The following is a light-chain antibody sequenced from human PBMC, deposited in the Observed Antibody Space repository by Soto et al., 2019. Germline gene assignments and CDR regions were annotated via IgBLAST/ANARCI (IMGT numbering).Light chain of an antibody. J-gene: IGKJ1*01. Sequence: EIVLTQSPATLSLSPGERATLSCRASQSVSSNLVWYQQKPGQAPRLLISGASSRAAGIPARFTGSGSGTEFTLTISSLQSEDFAVYYCQQYNDWPRTFGQGTKVDIK. CDR2: GAS. CDR1: QSVSSN. V-gene: IGKV3-15*01. CDR3: QQYNDWPRT.